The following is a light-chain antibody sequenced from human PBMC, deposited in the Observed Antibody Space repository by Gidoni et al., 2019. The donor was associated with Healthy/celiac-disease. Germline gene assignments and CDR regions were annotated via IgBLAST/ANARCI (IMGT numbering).Light chain of an antibody. Sequence: QSALTQPASVSGSPGQSITISCTGTSSDVGGYNYVSWYQPHPGKAPKLIIYDVSNRPSGVSNRFSGTKSGNTASLTITGLQAEDEADYYCSSYTSSVTLVFGGGTKLTVL. CDR1: SSDVGGYNY. V-gene: IGLV2-14*03. CDR3: SSYTSSVTLV. CDR2: DVS. J-gene: IGLJ3*02.